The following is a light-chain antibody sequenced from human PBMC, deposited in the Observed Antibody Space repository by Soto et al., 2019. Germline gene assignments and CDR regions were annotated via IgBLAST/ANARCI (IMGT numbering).Light chain of an antibody. J-gene: IGLJ1*01. V-gene: IGLV2-14*01. CDR1: SSDVGGYNY. Sequence: QSALTQPASVSGSPGQSITISCTGTSSDVGGYNYVSWYQQHPGKAHKLMIYDVNDRPSGVSNRFSGSKSGNTASLTISVLQSEDEADYYGSSYTSSRTYVFGTGTKLTVL. CDR2: DVN. CDR3: SSYTSSRTYV.